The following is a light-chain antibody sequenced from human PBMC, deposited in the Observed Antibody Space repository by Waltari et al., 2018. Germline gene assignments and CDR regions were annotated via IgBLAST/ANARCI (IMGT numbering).Light chain of an antibody. CDR2: DAS. V-gene: IGKV3-11*01. CDR3: QQRSNWPSS. Sequence: EIVLTQSPATLSLSPGERATLSCRASQSVSSYLTWSQQNPGQAPRLLIYDASNRATGIPARFSGSGSGTDFTLTIISLEPEDFSVYYCQQRSNWPSSFGQGTKVEIK. J-gene: IGKJ1*01. CDR1: QSVSSY.